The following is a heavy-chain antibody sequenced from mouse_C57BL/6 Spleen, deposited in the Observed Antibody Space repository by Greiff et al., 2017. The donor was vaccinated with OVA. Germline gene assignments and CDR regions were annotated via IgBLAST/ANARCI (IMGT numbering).Heavy chain of an antibody. D-gene: IGHD1-1*01. J-gene: IGHJ1*03. Sequence: EVQLQESGPELVQPGASVKIPCKSSGYTFTDYNMDWVKQSHGKSLEWIGDINPNNGGTIYNQTFQGKATLTVDKSSSTAYMELRSLTSEDTAVYYCARLDYYGSSYDWYFDVWGTGTTVTVSS. CDR2: INPNNGGT. CDR1: GYTFTDYN. CDR3: ARLDYYGSSYDWYFDV. V-gene: IGHV1-18*01.